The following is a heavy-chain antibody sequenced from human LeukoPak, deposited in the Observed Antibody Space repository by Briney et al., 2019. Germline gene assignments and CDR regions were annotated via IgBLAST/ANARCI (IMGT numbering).Heavy chain of an antibody. CDR2: IYYSGST. Sequence: RPSETLSLTCTVSGGSISSSSYYWGWIRQPPGRGLEWIGSIYYSGSTYYNPSLKSRVTISVDTSKNQFSLKLSSVTAADTAVYYCARRVGQQLVRSWFAPWGQGTLVTVSS. V-gene: IGHV4-39*01. CDR3: ARRVGQQLVRSWFAP. D-gene: IGHD6-13*01. CDR1: GGSISSSSYY. J-gene: IGHJ5*02.